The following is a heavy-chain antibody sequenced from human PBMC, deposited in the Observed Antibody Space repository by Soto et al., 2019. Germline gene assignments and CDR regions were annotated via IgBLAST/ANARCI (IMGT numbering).Heavy chain of an antibody. J-gene: IGHJ5*02. CDR2: VSSTGST. CDR1: GGSISNYY. V-gene: IGHV4-4*07. D-gene: IGHD6-13*01. Sequence: LSLTCTVSGGSISNYYWSWIRQPAEKRLEWIGRVSSTGSTYYNPSLKSRVTISVDTSKNQFSLNLTSVTAADTAVYYCARDVPAAGTDWFDPWGQGTLVTVSS. CDR3: ARDVPAAGTDWFDP.